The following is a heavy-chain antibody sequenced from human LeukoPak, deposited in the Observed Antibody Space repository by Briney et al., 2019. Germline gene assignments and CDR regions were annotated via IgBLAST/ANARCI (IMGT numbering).Heavy chain of an antibody. Sequence: GGSLRLSGAASGFIVSSNYMSWVRQAPGKGLAWVSIIYSSGSTYYADSVKGRFTMSRDNPKNTLYLQMNSLRAEDTAVYYCAICSRRVNYFDYFMDVWGNGTTVTVSS. CDR2: IYSSGST. J-gene: IGHJ6*03. CDR3: AICSRRVNYFDYFMDV. CDR1: GFIVSSNY. V-gene: IGHV3-66*02. D-gene: IGHD2/OR15-2a*01.